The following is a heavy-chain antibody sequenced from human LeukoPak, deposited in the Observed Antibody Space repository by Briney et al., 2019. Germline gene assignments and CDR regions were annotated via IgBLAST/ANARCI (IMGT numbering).Heavy chain of an antibody. CDR3: ARYVWGSYPTFEDY. Sequence: SETLSLTCTVSGGYISTSNYYWSWIRQPPGKGLEWIGYIYYSGSTNYNPSLKSRVTISVDTSKNQFSLKLNSVTAADTAVYYCARYVWGSYPTFEDYWGQGTLVTVSS. D-gene: IGHD3-16*02. V-gene: IGHV4-61*01. J-gene: IGHJ4*02. CDR1: GGYISTSNYY. CDR2: IYYSGST.